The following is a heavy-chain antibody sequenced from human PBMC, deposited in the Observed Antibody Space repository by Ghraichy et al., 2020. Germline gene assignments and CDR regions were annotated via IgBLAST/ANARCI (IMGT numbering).Heavy chain of an antibody. V-gene: IGHV3-21*01. Sequence: GGSLRLSCAASGFTFSSYSMNWVRQAPGKGLEWVSSISSSSSYIYYADSVKGRFTISRDNAKNSLYLQMNSLRAEDTAVYYCARDAQVRFLEWLLSPHFDYWGQGTLVTVSS. CDR2: ISSSSSYI. CDR1: GFTFSSYS. CDR3: ARDAQVRFLEWLLSPHFDY. D-gene: IGHD3-3*01. J-gene: IGHJ4*02.